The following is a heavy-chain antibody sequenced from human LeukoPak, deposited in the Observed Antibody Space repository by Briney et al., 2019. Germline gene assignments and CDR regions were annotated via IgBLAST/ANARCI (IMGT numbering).Heavy chain of an antibody. CDR3: ARTVVLRYFDWLSYPTGINWFDP. CDR1: GYTFTSFG. D-gene: IGHD3-9*01. CDR2: ISAYNGNT. V-gene: IGHV1-18*01. Sequence: GASVKVSCKASGYTFTSFGISWVRQAPGQGLEWMGWISAYNGNTNYAQKLQGRVTMTTDTSTSTAYMELRSPRSDDTAVYYCARTVVLRYFDWLSYPTGINWFDPWGQGTLVTVSS. J-gene: IGHJ5*02.